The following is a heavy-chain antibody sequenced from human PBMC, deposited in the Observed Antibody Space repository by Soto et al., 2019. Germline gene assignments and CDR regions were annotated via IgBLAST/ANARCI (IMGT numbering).Heavy chain of an antibody. CDR1: GFTFSSYW. CDR3: VRHYIRLGIDY. CDR2: INSDGSHT. Sequence: EVQLVESGGGLVQPGGSLRLSCAASGFTFSSYWMHWVRQTPGKGLVWVSHINSDGSHTTYADSVKGRFTISRDNAKNPLYLHIISLSAQDTAVYYCVRHYIRLGIDYWGLGTLVTLSS. D-gene: IGHD4-4*01. J-gene: IGHJ4*02. V-gene: IGHV3-74*03.